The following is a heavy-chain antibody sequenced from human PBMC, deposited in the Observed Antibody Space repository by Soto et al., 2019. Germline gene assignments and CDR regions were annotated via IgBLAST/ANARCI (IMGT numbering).Heavy chain of an antibody. J-gene: IGHJ4*02. D-gene: IGHD6-13*01. CDR3: ARDVPPGLGAAGQFDY. Sequence: QVQLQESGPGLVKPSQTLSLTCTVSDGSISSGGDYWSWIRQHPGKGLEWIGYTDYSGSTYYNPSLKSRVTISVDTSKNQFSLKLSSVTAADTDVYYCARDVPPGLGAAGQFDYWGQGTLVTVSS. CDR1: DGSISSGGDY. CDR2: TDYSGST. V-gene: IGHV4-31*03.